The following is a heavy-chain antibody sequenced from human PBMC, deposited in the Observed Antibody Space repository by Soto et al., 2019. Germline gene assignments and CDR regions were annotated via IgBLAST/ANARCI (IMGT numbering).Heavy chain of an antibody. CDR2: LSGSDGKT. D-gene: IGHD1-26*01. CDR3: ARWSFLDH. CDR1: GFSFRSFV. J-gene: IGHJ4*02. Sequence: EVQLLESGGRLVQPGGSLRLSCATSGFSFRSFVMSWVRQAPGKGLEWVSSLSGSDGKTYYADSVKGRFSMSTDTSKSTLYLEMNSLRAEDTAVYYCARWSFLDHWGQGTRVTVS. V-gene: IGHV3-23*01.